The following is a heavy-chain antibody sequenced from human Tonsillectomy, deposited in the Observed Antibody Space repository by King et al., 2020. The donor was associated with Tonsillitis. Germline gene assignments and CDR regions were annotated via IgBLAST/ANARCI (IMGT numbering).Heavy chain of an antibody. CDR1: GGTFSSYG. J-gene: IGHJ1*01. Sequence: QLVQSGAEVKKPGSSVKVSCKATGGTFSSYGISWVRQAPGQGLEWMGGIIPMFGTANCAQKVQGRVTITADESTSTAYMELSSLRSEDTAVYYWARDKWHSSGYYAGAGVFQHWGQGTLVTVSS. CDR2: IIPMFGTA. D-gene: IGHD3-22*01. CDR3: ARDKWHSSGYYAGAGVFQH. V-gene: IGHV1-69*12.